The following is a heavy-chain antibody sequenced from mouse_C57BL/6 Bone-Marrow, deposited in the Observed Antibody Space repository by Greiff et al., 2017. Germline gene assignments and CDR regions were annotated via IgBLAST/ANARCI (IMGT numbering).Heavy chain of an antibody. J-gene: IGHJ3*01. D-gene: IGHD2-4*01. V-gene: IGHV1-69*01. CDR3: ASYDDGGEFAY. CDR2: IDPSDSYT. Sequence: QVQLQQPGAELVMPGASVKLSCKASGYTFTSYWMHWVKQRPGQGLEWIGEIDPSDSYTNYNQKFKGKSTLTVDKSSSTAYMQLSSLTSEDSAVYYCASYDDGGEFAYWGQGTLVTVSA. CDR1: GYTFTSYW.